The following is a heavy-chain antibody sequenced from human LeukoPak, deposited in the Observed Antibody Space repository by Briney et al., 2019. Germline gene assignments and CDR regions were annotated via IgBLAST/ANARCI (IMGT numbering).Heavy chain of an antibody. Sequence: ASVKVSCKASGGTFNDYAITWVRQAPGQGLEWVGRIIPMFGAAKYAQKFQGRVTITTDESTSTAYMQLSSLRSEDTAVYYCARGGTAVAGTKAVMDVWGKGTTVTVSS. CDR1: GGTFNDYA. CDR3: ARGGTAVAGTKAVMDV. CDR2: IIPMFGAA. D-gene: IGHD6-19*01. V-gene: IGHV1-69*05. J-gene: IGHJ6*03.